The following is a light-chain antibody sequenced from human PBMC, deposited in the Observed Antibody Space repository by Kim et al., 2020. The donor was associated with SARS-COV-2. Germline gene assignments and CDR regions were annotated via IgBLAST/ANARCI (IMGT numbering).Light chain of an antibody. V-gene: IGLV1-44*01. CDR3: AVWDDSLKQGV. Sequence: QLVLTQPPSASGTPGQRVTISCSGSSSNIGSNNVVWYQQLPGAAPNLLIYSNIQRPSGVPDRFSGSRSGTSASLASSGLQSGDEADYYCAVWDDSLKQGVFGGGTQLTVL. J-gene: IGLJ3*02. CDR1: SSNIGSNN. CDR2: SNI.